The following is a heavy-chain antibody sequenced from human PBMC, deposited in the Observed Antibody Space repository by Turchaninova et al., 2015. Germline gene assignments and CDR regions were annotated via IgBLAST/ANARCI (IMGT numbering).Heavy chain of an antibody. J-gene: IGHJ5*02. CDR2: ISAKNGNT. CDR1: GYTFTSYG. Sequence: QVPLVQSGAEVKQPGASVTGSCKASGYTFTSYGIIWVRQAPGQGLEWMGWISAKNGNTIYAQKVQGRVTMTTDTSTTTAYMELRSLTFDDTAVYYCARDSTPMIPFGWFDPWGQGTLVTVSS. V-gene: IGHV1-18*04. CDR3: ARDSTPMIPFGWFDP. D-gene: IGHD3-16*01.